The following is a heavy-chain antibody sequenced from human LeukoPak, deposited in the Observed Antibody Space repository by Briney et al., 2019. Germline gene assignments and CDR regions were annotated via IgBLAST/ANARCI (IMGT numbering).Heavy chain of an antibody. J-gene: IGHJ6*02. Sequence: PSETLSLTCAVYGGSFSGYYWSWIRQPPGKGLEWIGEINHSGSTNYNPSLKSRVTISVDTSKNQFSLKLSSVTAADTAVYYCARYYGGNSPYYYYGMDVWGQRTTVTVSS. V-gene: IGHV4-34*01. CDR2: INHSGST. CDR3: ARYYGGNSPYYYYGMDV. D-gene: IGHD4-23*01. CDR1: GGSFSGYY.